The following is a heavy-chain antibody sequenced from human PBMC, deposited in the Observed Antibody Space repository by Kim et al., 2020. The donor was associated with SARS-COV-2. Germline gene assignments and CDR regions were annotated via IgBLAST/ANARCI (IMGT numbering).Heavy chain of an antibody. CDR3: ARGWFGELLWGNWFDP. J-gene: IGHJ5*02. D-gene: IGHD3-10*01. CDR2: MNPNSGNT. Sequence: ASVKVSCKASGYTFTSYDINWVRQATGQGLEWMGWMNPNSGNTGYAQKFQGRVTMTRNTSISTAYMELSSLRSEDTAVYYCARGWFGELLWGNWFDPWGQGTLVTVSS. V-gene: IGHV1-8*01. CDR1: GYTFTSYD.